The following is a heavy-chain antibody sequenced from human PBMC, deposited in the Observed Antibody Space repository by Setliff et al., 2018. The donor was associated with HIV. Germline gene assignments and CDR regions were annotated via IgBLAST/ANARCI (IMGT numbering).Heavy chain of an antibody. J-gene: IGHJ4*02. CDR1: GGSIRNYY. Sequence: PSETLSLTCTVSGGSIRNYYWSWIRQPAGKGPEWIGLIYTRGSVSYNPPLKSRLTISVDTSKRQFSLNLSSVTAADTAVYFCARGIGLRPFDAWGQGTLVTSPQ. D-gene: IGHD4-17*01. CDR3: ARGIGLRPFDA. CDR2: IYTRGSV. V-gene: IGHV4-4*07.